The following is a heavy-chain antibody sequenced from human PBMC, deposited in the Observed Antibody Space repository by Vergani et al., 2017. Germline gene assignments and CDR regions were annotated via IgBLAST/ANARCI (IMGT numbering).Heavy chain of an antibody. CDR3: ARVPYCSSTSCPDAFDI. Sequence: QVQLVQSGAEVKKPGSSVKVSCKASGGTFSSYAISWVRQAPGQGLEWMGGIIPIFGTANYAQKFQGRVTMTRDTSISTAYMELSRLRSDDTAVYYCARVPYCSSTSCPDAFDIWGQGTMVTVSS. J-gene: IGHJ3*02. V-gene: IGHV1-69*06. CDR2: IIPIFGTA. CDR1: GGTFSSYA. D-gene: IGHD2-2*01.